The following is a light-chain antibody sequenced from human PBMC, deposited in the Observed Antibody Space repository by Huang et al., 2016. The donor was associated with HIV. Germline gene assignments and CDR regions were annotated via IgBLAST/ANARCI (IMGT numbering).Light chain of an antibody. Sequence: AIQMTQSPSSLSASVGDRVTITCRASQGIRNDLGWYQQRPGKAPKLLIHATSSLQSGVPSRFSGSGSGTDFTLTISSLQPEDFATYYCLQDYKYPPTFGLGTKLEIK. CDR1: QGIRND. V-gene: IGKV1-6*01. CDR2: ATS. J-gene: IGKJ2*01. CDR3: LQDYKYPPT.